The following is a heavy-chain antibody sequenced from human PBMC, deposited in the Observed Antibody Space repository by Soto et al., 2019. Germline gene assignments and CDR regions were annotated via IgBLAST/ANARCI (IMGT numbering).Heavy chain of an antibody. CDR2: IHDTATT. Sequence: QVQLQESGPGLVKPSQTLSLTCTVSGGSISSDDYYWSWIRQPPGKGLEWIGDIHDTATTSYSPSLKSRLTLSVATSKNQLSLTLRSVTAADTAVYFCASQYYDFSSGALDFWGQGILVTVSS. J-gene: IGHJ4*02. CDR3: ASQYYDFSSGALDF. V-gene: IGHV4-30-4*01. CDR1: GGSISSDDYY. D-gene: IGHD3-3*01.